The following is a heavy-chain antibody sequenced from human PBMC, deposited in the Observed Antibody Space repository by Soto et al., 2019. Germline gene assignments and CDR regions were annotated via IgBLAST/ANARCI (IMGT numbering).Heavy chain of an antibody. CDR1: GGSISNYY. V-gene: IGHV4-59*01. CDR2: IHYSGTT. J-gene: IGHJ4*02. D-gene: IGHD3-10*01. Sequence: PSETLSLTCTVSGGSISNYYWSWIRQPPGKGLEWIGYIHYSGTTNYNPSLKSRVTLSVDTSKNQFSLNLNSVTAADTAVYYCARGDRIIITSFDYWGLGTLVTVSS. CDR3: ARGDRIIITSFDY.